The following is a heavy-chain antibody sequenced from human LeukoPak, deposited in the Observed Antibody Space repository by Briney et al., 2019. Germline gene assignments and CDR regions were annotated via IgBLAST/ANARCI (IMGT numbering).Heavy chain of an antibody. CDR2: IYYSGST. Sequence: SETLSLTCTVSGGSISCSSYYWGWIRQPPGKGLEWIGSIYYSGSTYYNPSLKSRVTISVDTSKNQFSLKLSSVTAADTAVYYCARGLSSGIANDYWGQGTLVTVSS. D-gene: IGHD1-26*01. V-gene: IGHV4-39*01. CDR1: GGSISCSSYY. CDR3: ARGLSSGIANDY. J-gene: IGHJ4*02.